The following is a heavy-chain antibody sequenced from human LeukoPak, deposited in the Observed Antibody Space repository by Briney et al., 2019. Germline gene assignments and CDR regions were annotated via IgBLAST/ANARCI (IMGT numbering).Heavy chain of an antibody. Sequence: GESLKISCKGSGYSFTSYWIGCVRQMPGKSLEWMGIIYPGDSDTRYSPSFQGQVTISADKSISTAYLQWSSLKASDSAMYYCATNTMFRGIHAFDIWGQGTMVTVSS. CDR3: ATNTMFRGIHAFDI. CDR2: IYPGDSDT. D-gene: IGHD3-10*01. J-gene: IGHJ3*02. V-gene: IGHV5-51*01. CDR1: GYSFTSYW.